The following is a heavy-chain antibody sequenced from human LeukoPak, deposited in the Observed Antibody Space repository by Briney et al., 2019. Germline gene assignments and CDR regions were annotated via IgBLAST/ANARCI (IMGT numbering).Heavy chain of an antibody. CDR3: ARDPSGWYADTIDI. Sequence: SETLSLTCAVSGGSMRSYYWSWIRQAAGKGLEWIGRIYSSGSTNYNPFLKSRVTMSVDTSKSHFSLNLSSVTAADTAVYSCARDPSGWYADTIDIWGQGTMVTVSS. D-gene: IGHD6-19*01. J-gene: IGHJ3*02. CDR2: IYSSGST. V-gene: IGHV4-4*07. CDR1: GGSMRSYY.